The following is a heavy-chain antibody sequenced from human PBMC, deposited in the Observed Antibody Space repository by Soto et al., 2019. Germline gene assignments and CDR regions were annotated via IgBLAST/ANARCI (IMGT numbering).Heavy chain of an antibody. CDR2: INHSGST. J-gene: IGHJ5*02. D-gene: IGHD2-15*01. V-gene: IGHV4-34*01. CDR3: ARGRVAARNWFDP. CDR1: GGAFSGYY. Sequence: SETLSLTCAVYGGAFSGYYWSWIRQPPGKGLEWIGEINHSGSTNYNPSLKSRVTISVDTSKNQFSLKLSSVTAADTAVYYCARGRVAARNWFDPWGQGTLVTVSS.